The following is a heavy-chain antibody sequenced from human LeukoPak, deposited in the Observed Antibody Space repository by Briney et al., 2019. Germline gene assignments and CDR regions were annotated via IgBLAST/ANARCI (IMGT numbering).Heavy chain of an antibody. V-gene: IGHV4-30-2*01. J-gene: IGHJ5*02. CDR2: IYHSGST. CDR1: GGSISSGGYS. D-gene: IGHD3-10*01. Sequence: PSETLSLTCAVSGGSISSGGYSWSWIRQPPGKGLEWIGYIYHSGSTYYNPSLKSRVTISVDRSKNQFSLKLSSVTAADTAVYYCARVGLGGAWFDPWGQGTLVTVSS. CDR3: ARVGLGGAWFDP.